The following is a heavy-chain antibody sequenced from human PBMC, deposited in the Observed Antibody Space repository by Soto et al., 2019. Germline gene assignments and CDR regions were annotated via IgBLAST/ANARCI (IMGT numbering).Heavy chain of an antibody. V-gene: IGHV3-9*01. CDR3: AKDIGRAPPYYDILTGYFHYYYGMDV. D-gene: IGHD3-9*01. Sequence: PGGSLRLSCAASGFTFDDYAMHWVREAPGKGLEWVSGISWNSGSIGYADSVKGRFTISRDNAKNSLYLQMNSLRAEDTALYYCAKDIGRAPPYYDILTGYFHYYYGMDVWGQGTTVTAP. CDR1: GFTFDDYA. J-gene: IGHJ6*02. CDR2: ISWNSGSI.